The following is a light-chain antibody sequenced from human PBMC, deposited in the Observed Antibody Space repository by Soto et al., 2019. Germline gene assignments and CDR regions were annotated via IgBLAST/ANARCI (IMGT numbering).Light chain of an antibody. Sequence: QSGLTQPPSVSGAPGQRVTISCTGSSSNIGAGYDVHWYQHQPGTAPKLLIYGGSSRPSGVPDRFSGSKSGTSASLAITGLQAEDEADYYCQSYDRSLSGTVFGTGTKVTV. CDR1: SSNIGAGYD. CDR2: GGS. CDR3: QSYDRSLSGTV. V-gene: IGLV1-40*01. J-gene: IGLJ1*01.